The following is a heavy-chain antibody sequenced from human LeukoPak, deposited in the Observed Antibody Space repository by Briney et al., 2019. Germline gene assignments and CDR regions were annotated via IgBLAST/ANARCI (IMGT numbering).Heavy chain of an antibody. V-gene: IGHV1-2*02. J-gene: IGHJ4*02. CDR1: GYTFTGYY. CDR2: INPNSGGT. CDR3: AFIGGYCSSTSCSFDY. D-gene: IGHD2-2*01. Sequence: GASVKVSCKASGYTFTGYYMHWVRQAPGQGLEWMGWINPNSGGTNYAQKFQGRVTMTRDTSISTAYMELSRLRSDDTAVCYCAFIGGYCSSTSCSFDYWGQGTLVTVSS.